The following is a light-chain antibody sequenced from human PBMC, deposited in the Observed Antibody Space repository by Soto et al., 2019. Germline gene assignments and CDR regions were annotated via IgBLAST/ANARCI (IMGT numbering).Light chain of an antibody. CDR1: QTVFHTSYNKDF. J-gene: IGKJ2*01. V-gene: IGKV4-1*01. CDR3: QQYYSSVT. CDR2: WAS. Sequence: DIVMTQSPDSLSVSLGERATINCKSSQTVFHTSYNKDFLAWYQQKAGQPPKLLFYWASTRESGVPARFGGGGSGTDFSLTISSLQPEDVAVYYCQQYYSSVTFGQGTKLEIK.